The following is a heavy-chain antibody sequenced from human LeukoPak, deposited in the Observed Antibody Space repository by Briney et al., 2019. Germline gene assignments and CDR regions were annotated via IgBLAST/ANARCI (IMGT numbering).Heavy chain of an antibody. Sequence: SETLSLTCTVSGGSISSSSYYWGWIRQPPGKGLEWIGSIYYSGSTYYNPSLKSRVTISVGTSKNQFSLKLSSVTAADTAVYYCARQVIAAAAHQFDYWGQGTLVTVSS. V-gene: IGHV4-39*01. CDR2: IYYSGST. J-gene: IGHJ4*02. D-gene: IGHD6-13*01. CDR3: ARQVIAAAAHQFDY. CDR1: GGSISSSSYY.